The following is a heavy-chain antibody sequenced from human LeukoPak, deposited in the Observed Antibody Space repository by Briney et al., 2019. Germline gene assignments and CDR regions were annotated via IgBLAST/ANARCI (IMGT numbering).Heavy chain of an antibody. CDR3: ARGGSTYYYDSSGYTT. V-gene: IGHV1-18*01. CDR1: GYTFTSYG. J-gene: IGHJ5*02. CDR2: ISAYNGNT. Sequence: ASVKVSCKASGYTFTSYGISWVRQAPGQGLEWMGWISAYNGNTNYAQKLQGRVTMTTDTSTSTAYMELRSLRSDDTAVYYCARGGSTYYYDSSGYTTWGKGTLVTVSS. D-gene: IGHD3-22*01.